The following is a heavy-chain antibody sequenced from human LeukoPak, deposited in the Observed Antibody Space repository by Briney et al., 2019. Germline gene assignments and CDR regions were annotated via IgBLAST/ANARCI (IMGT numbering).Heavy chain of an antibody. CDR3: ARGVTTVTYFDY. V-gene: IGHV4-34*01. Sequence: SETLSLTCAVYGGSFSGYYWSWIRQPPGKGREWIGEINHRGSTNYNPSLKSRVTISVDTSKNQFSLELSSVTAADTAVYYCARGVTTVTYFDYWGQGTLVTVSS. J-gene: IGHJ4*02. CDR2: INHRGST. CDR1: GGSFSGYY. D-gene: IGHD4-11*01.